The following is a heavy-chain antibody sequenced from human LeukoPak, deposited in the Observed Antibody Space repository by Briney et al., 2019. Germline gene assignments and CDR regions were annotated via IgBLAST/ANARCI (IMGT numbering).Heavy chain of an antibody. CDR2: IWYDGSNK. Sequence: GGSLRLSCAASGFTFSSHGMHWVRQAPGKGLEWVAVIWYDGSNKYYADSVKGRLTISRDNSKNTLYLQMNSLRAEDTAVYYCARDLTDTAMDYFDYWGQGTLVTVSS. V-gene: IGHV3-33*01. J-gene: IGHJ4*02. CDR1: GFTFSSHG. D-gene: IGHD5-18*01. CDR3: ARDLTDTAMDYFDY.